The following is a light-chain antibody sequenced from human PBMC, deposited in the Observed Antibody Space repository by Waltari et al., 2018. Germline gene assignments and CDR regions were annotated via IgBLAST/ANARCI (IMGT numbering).Light chain of an antibody. J-gene: IGLJ2*01. Sequence: QSVLTQPPSVSGTPGQRLTIPCSGSGSNIKSSYIFWYQKLAGSAPNTLIFENEPRPAAGPDRFSASESGTSASLAIDGLRSEDEALYYCATWDDSRSFFGGGTKLTVL. CDR2: ENE. CDR1: GSNIKSSY. V-gene: IGLV1-47*01. CDR3: ATWDDSRSF.